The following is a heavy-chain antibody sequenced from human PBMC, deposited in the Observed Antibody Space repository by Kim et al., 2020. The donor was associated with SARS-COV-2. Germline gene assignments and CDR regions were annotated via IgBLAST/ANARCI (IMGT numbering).Heavy chain of an antibody. J-gene: IGHJ4*02. CDR1: GGTFSSYA. Sequence: SVKVSCKASGGTFSSYAISWVRQAPGQGLEWMGGIIPIFGTANYAQKFQGRVTITADESTSTAYMELSSLRSEDTAVYYCARDSTIYCSSTSCPAPFDYWGQGTLVTVSS. V-gene: IGHV1-69*13. CDR3: ARDSTIYCSSTSCPAPFDY. D-gene: IGHD2-2*01. CDR2: IIPIFGTA.